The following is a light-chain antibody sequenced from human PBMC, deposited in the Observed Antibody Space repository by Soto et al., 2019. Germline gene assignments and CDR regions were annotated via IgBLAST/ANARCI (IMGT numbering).Light chain of an antibody. J-gene: IGKJ2*01. CDR3: QHYGSSPTYT. V-gene: IGKV3-20*01. CDR2: DAS. Sequence: EIVLTQSPGTLSLSPVEIATLSCMASQNFNHNNLAWYQQKPGQAPRLLIHDASNRAAGVPDRFSGSGSGTDFALTISRLEPEDVAVYYCQHYGSSPTYTFGQGTKVDI. CDR1: QNFNHNN.